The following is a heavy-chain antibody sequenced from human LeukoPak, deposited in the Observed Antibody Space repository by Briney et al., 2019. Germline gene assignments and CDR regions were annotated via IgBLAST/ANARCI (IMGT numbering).Heavy chain of an antibody. CDR2: INPSGGST. D-gene: IGHD3-10*01. V-gene: IGHV1-46*01. J-gene: IGHJ6*03. CDR3: AREVPLLWFGESTIYYYYMDV. Sequence: ASVKVSCKASGYTFTSYYMHWVRQAPGQGLEWMGIINPSGGSTSYAQKFQGRVTMTRDMSTSTGYMELSSLRSEDTAVYYCAREVPLLWFGESTIYYYYMDVWGKGTTVTVSS. CDR1: GYTFTSYY.